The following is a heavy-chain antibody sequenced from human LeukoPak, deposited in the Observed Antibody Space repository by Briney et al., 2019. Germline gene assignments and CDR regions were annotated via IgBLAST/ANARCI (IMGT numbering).Heavy chain of an antibody. V-gene: IGHV3-11*01. J-gene: IGHJ4*02. CDR3: ARGKRRFDY. Sequence: PGGSLRLSRAASGFNFSDYYMSWIRQAPGEGLEWVSYISSSGFSTYYAGSVKGRFTISRDNARNSLYLQMNSLAPEDTALYYCARGKRRFDYWGQGTLVSVSS. CDR1: GFNFSDYY. CDR2: ISSSGFST.